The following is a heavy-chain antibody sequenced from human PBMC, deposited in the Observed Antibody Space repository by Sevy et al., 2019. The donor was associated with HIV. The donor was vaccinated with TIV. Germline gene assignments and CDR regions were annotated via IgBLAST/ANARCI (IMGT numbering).Heavy chain of an antibody. Sequence: ASVKVSCKASGYTFTGYYMHWVRQAPGQGLEWMGWINPNRGGTNYAQKFQGRVTMTRDTSISTAYMELSRLRSDDTAVYYCATPTTFGGVIVWGQGTLVTVSS. CDR3: ATPTTFGGVIV. CDR1: GYTFTGYY. J-gene: IGHJ4*02. D-gene: IGHD3-16*02. CDR2: INPNRGGT. V-gene: IGHV1-2*02.